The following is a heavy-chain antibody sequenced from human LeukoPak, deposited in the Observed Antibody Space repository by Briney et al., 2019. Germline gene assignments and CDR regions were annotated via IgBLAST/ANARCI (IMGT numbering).Heavy chain of an antibody. D-gene: IGHD3-10*01. CDR3: AKDGSNYYGSGSYFDY. Sequence: PGGSLRLSCAASGFTFSSYGMHWVRQAPGKGLEWVAFIRYDGSNKYYVDSVKGRFTISRDNSKNTLYLQMNSLRAEDTAVYYCAKDGSNYYGSGSYFDYWGQGTLVTVSS. J-gene: IGHJ4*02. V-gene: IGHV3-30*02. CDR1: GFTFSSYG. CDR2: IRYDGSNK.